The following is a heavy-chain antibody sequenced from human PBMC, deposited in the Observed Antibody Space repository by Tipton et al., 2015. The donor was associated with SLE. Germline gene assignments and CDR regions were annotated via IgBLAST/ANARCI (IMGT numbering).Heavy chain of an antibody. D-gene: IGHD3-16*01. J-gene: IGHJ4*02. CDR3: SGDLGYTWGVMGF. Sequence: SLRLSCETSGFTYSNYGMHWVRQAPGKGLEWVAFIRYDGNDIKYAEPVKGRITISRDNSKNAPYLQMERLRAEDTAVYYCSGDLGYTWGVMGFWGQGTLVSVSS. CDR2: IRYDGNDI. V-gene: IGHV3-30*02. CDR1: GFTYSNYG.